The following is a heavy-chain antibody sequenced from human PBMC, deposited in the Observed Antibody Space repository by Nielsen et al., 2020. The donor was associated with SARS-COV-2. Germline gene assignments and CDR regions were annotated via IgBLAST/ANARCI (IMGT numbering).Heavy chain of an antibody. CDR1: GFTFRSYG. CDR3: AKDGSISGWPDEFDY. J-gene: IGHJ4*02. Sequence: GGSLRLSCAASGFTFRSYGMHWVRQAPGKGLEWVAVIAYDGSDKYYADSVKGRFIISRDNSKNTLYLQMNSLRAEDTAVYYCAKDGSISGWPDEFDYWGQGTLVTVSS. D-gene: IGHD6-19*01. V-gene: IGHV3-30*18. CDR2: IAYDGSDK.